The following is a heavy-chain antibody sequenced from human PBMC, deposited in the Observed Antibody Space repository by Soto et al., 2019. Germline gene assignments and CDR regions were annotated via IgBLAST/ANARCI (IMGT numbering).Heavy chain of an antibody. J-gene: IGHJ4*02. V-gene: IGHV3-33*01. D-gene: IGHD2-15*01. CDR3: ARDSCSGGNCYFDY. CDR2: IWYDGSNK. Sequence: GVSLRLSCAASGFTFSSDGMHWVRQAPGKGLEWVAVIWYDGSNKYYADSVKGRFTISRDNSKNTLYLQMNSLRAEDTAVYYCARDSCSGGNCYFDYWGQGTLVTVXS. CDR1: GFTFSSDG.